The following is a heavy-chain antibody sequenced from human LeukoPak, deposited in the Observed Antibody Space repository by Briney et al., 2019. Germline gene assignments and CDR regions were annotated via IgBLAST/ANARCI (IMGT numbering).Heavy chain of an antibody. CDR2: IDTSGNT. Sequence: PGGSLRLSCGASGFSFSRYDMHWVRQVTGKGLEWVSAIDTSGNTYYPDSVKGRFTISRDTSKNTLFLQMNSLRAEDTAVYYCARIYSGSHYSWGQGTLVTISS. D-gene: IGHD1-26*01. CDR1: GFSFSRYD. CDR3: ARIYSGSHYS. V-gene: IGHV3-13*01. J-gene: IGHJ4*02.